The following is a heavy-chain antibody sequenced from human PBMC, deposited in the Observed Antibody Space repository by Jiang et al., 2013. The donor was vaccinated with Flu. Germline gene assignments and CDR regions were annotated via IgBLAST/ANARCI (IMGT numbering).Heavy chain of an antibody. J-gene: IGHJ6*01. CDR1: NSAA. CDR2: TYYRSTWYT. CDR3: ARGDGAYSNFVFYGLDV. D-gene: IGHD5-18*01. V-gene: IGHV6-1*01. Sequence: NSAAWNWIRQSPSRGLEWLGRTYYRSTWYTDYAVSVKSRISINRDTSKNQFSLQLNSVTPEDTAIYYCARGDGAYSNFVFYGLDVWGPNGTTVTVSA.